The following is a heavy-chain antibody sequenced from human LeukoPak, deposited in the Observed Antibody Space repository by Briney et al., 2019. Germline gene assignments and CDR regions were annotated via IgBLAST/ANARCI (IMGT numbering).Heavy chain of an antibody. CDR2: ISAYNGNT. D-gene: IGHD6-19*01. CDR1: GYTFTSYG. Sequence: ASVKVSCKASGYTFTSYGISWVRQAPGQGLEGMGWISAYNGNTNYAQKLQGRVTMTTDTSTSPAYMELRSLRSDDTAVYYCARGSDEYSSVQTCDYWGQGTLVSVS. V-gene: IGHV1-18*01. J-gene: IGHJ4*02. CDR3: ARGSDEYSSVQTCDY.